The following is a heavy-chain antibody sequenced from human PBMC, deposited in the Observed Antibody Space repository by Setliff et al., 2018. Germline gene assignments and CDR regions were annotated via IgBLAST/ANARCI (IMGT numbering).Heavy chain of an antibody. Sequence: PSETLSLTCVVYGDSFSDYYWSWIRQPPGKGLEWIGSIYHSGSSYYNPSLRSRVTISVDTSKNQFSLILRSVTAADTAVYYCARGRMRGSCSGPSCTYDPFDIWGQGTLVTVSS. J-gene: IGHJ3*02. V-gene: IGHV4-34*01. D-gene: IGHD2-2*01. CDR2: IYHSGSS. CDR1: GDSFSDYY. CDR3: ARGRMRGSCSGPSCTYDPFDI.